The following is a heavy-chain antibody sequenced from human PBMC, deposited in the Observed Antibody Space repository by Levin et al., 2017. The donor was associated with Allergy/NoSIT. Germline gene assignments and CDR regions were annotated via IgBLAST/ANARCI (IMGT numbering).Heavy chain of an antibody. Sequence: SETLSLTCTVSGGSISSSSYYWGWIRQPPGKGLEWIGSIYYSGSTYYNPSLKSRVTISVDTSKNQFSLKLSSVTAADTAVYYCARRGVQELRGTYYFDYWGQGTLVTVSS. V-gene: IGHV4-39*01. CDR1: GGSISSSSYY. CDR2: IYYSGST. J-gene: IGHJ4*02. D-gene: IGHD1-7*01. CDR3: ARRGVQELRGTYYFDY.